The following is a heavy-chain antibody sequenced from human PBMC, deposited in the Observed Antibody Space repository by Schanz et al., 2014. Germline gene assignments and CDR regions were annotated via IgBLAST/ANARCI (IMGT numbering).Heavy chain of an antibody. V-gene: IGHV3-30*02. Sequence: VQLVESGGGLVQPGGSLRLSCEASGFTFRRFGVSWVRQAPGKGLEWVAFIRYDGSSKYYVDSVRGRFTISRDDSKNTLYLQMNSLRPEDTAVYYCAKEDRNHNSDYVYWGQGTLVTVSS. D-gene: IGHD3-22*01. CDR1: GFTFRRFG. CDR3: AKEDRNHNSDYVY. J-gene: IGHJ4*02. CDR2: IRYDGSSK.